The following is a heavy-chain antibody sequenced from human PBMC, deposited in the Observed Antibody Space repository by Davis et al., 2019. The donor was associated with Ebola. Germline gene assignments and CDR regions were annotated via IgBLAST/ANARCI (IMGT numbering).Heavy chain of an antibody. J-gene: IGHJ5*02. CDR2: IYYSGST. D-gene: IGHD6-13*01. CDR3: ARALPRAAAQVGWFDP. Sequence: MPSETLSLTCTLSGGSISSHYWSWIRQPPGKGLEWIGYIYYSGSTNYNPSLKSGVTISVDTSKNQFSLKLSSVTAADTAVYYCARALPRAAAQVGWFDPWGQGTLVTVSS. V-gene: IGHV4-59*11. CDR1: GGSISSHY.